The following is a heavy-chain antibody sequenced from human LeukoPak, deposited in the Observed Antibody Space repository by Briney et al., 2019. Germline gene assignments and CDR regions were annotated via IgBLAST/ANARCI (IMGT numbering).Heavy chain of an antibody. CDR2: IYYSGST. J-gene: IGHJ4*02. Sequence: PSETLSLTCTVSGGSISSSSYYWGWIRQPPGKGLEWNGNIYYSGSTSYNPSLKSRVTMSLDTSKNQFPLMLNSVTGADTAVYYCSRRNYVSGRCDCWGQGTLVTVSS. V-gene: IGHV4-39*01. CDR1: GGSISSSSYY. D-gene: IGHD3-10*01. CDR3: SRRNYVSGRCDC.